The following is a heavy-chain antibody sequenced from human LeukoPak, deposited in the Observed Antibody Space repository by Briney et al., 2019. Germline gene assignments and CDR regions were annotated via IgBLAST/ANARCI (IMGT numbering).Heavy chain of an antibody. Sequence: SETLSLTCAVYGGSFSGYYWSWIRQPPGKGLEWLGEINHSGSTNYNPSLKSRVTISVDTPKNQFSLKLSSVTAADTAVYYCARGPQVVVVPAAYYYYYGMDVWGQGTTVTVSS. CDR2: INHSGST. CDR1: GGSFSGYY. V-gene: IGHV4-34*01. J-gene: IGHJ6*02. D-gene: IGHD2-2*01. CDR3: ARGPQVVVVPAAYYYYYGMDV.